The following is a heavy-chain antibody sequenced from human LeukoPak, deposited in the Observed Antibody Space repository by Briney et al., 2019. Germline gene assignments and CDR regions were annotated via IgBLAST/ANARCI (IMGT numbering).Heavy chain of an antibody. Sequence: SETLSLTCTVSGGSIRSSYYYWGWIRQPPGTGLEWIGSIYDSGSTYYNPSLKSRVTISVDTSKNQFSLKLSSVTAADTAVYYCARTPTKIAAPDYWGQGTLVTVSS. CDR2: IYDSGST. V-gene: IGHV4-39*07. J-gene: IGHJ4*02. D-gene: IGHD6-13*01. CDR3: ARTPTKIAAPDY. CDR1: GGSIRSSYYY.